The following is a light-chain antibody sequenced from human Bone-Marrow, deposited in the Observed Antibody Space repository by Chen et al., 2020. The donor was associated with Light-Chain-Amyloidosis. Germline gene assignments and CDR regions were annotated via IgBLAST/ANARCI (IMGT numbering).Light chain of an antibody. CDR3: QQRSNGPIT. CDR1: QSVSSY. J-gene: IGKJ5*01. Sequence: EIVLTQSPATLSLSPGERATLSCRASQSVSSYLAWYQQKPGQAPRLLIYDASNRATGIPARFSGSGSGTDFTLTISSLEPEDFAVYYCQQRSNGPITFGQGIRLEIK. V-gene: IGKV3-11*01. CDR2: DAS.